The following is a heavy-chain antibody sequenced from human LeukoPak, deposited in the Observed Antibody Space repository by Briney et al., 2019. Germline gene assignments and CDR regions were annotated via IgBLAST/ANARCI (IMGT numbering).Heavy chain of an antibody. CDR1: GFTVSSNY. Sequence: PGGSLRLSCAASGFTVSSNYMSWVRQAPGKGLEWVSEIYSDGSTYYAASVKGRFSISRDNSKNTVYLQMSSLRGDDTAVYYCARDLREHGVFDIWGQGTMVTVSS. CDR3: ARDLREHGVFDI. J-gene: IGHJ3*02. CDR2: IYSDGST. V-gene: IGHV3-53*01. D-gene: IGHD1-26*01.